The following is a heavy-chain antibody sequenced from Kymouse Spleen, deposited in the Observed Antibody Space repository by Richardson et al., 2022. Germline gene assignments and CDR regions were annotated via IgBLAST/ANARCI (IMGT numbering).Heavy chain of an antibody. CDR1: GGSFSGYY. J-gene: IGHJ6*02. CDR2: INHSGST. V-gene: IGHV4-34*01. Sequence: QVQLQQWGAGLLKPSETLSLTCAVYGGSFSGYYWSWIRQPPGKGLEWIGEINHSGSTNYNPSLKSRVTISVDTSKNQFSLKLSSVTAADTAVYYCARGMTTDYYGMDVWGQGTTVTVSS. CDR3: ARGMTTDYYGMDV. D-gene: IGHD4-11,IGHD4-11*01.